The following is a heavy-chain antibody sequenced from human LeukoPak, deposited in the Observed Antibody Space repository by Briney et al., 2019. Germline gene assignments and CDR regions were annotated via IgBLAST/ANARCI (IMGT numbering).Heavy chain of an antibody. CDR3: ARDRDYYDSSGYYNDY. CDR1: GFTFSSYA. Sequence: PGGSLRLSCAASGFTFSSYAMHWVRQAPGKGLEWVSYISSSGSTIYYADSVKGRFTISRDNAKNSLYLQMNSLRAEDTAVYYCARDRDYYDSSGYYNDYWGQGTLVTVSS. D-gene: IGHD3-22*01. CDR2: ISSSGSTI. J-gene: IGHJ4*02. V-gene: IGHV3-48*04.